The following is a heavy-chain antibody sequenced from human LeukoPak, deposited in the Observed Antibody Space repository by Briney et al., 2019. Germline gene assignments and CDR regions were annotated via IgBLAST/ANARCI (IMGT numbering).Heavy chain of an antibody. CDR2: ISANGGAT. V-gene: IGHV3-23*01. D-gene: IGHD5-12*01. CDR1: GFTFSNFA. J-gene: IGHJ5*02. CDR3: ARRIVATSNWFDP. Sequence: GGSLRLSCAASGFTFSNFAMSWVRQAPGKGLECVSLISANGGATYYADSVKGRFTISRDNAKNTLYLQMNSLRAEDTAVYYCARRIVATSNWFDPWGQGTLVTVSS.